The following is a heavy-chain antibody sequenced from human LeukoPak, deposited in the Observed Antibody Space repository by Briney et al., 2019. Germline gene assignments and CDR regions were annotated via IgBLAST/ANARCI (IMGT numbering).Heavy chain of an antibody. CDR3: AKVDFDYYYYYGMDV. D-gene: IGHD3-9*01. J-gene: IGHJ6*02. V-gene: IGHV3-23*01. CDR2: ISGSGGST. CDR1: GFTFSSYA. Sequence: HPGGSLRLSCAASGFTFSSYAMSWVRQAPGKGLERVSAISGSGGSTYYADSVKGRFTISRDNSKNTLYLQMNSLRAVDTAVYYCAKVDFDYYYYYGMDVWGQGTTVTVSS.